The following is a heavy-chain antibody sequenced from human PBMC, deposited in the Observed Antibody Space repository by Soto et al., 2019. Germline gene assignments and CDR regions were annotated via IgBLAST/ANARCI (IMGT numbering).Heavy chain of an antibody. D-gene: IGHD4-4*01. CDR2: ITPIFGTT. CDR1: GGTFSNYA. CDR3: ARVITVTPVGYYGMDV. V-gene: IGHV1-69*01. Sequence: QVQLVQSGAEVKKPGSSVKVSCKASGGTFSNYAISWVRQAPGQGLEWMGGITPIFGTTTYAQRLQGRVTISPDESSTTGHMELSSLRSEDTAVYYCARVITVTPVGYYGMDVWGQGTTVTVSS. J-gene: IGHJ6*02.